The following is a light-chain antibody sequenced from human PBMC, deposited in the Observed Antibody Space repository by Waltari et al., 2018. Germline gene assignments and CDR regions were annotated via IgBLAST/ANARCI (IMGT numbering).Light chain of an antibody. CDR1: NFNIGSNY. CDR2: RDN. CDR3: AAWDDRLSGQL. J-gene: IGLJ2*01. V-gene: IGLV1-47*01. Sequence: QSVVTQPPSASGTPGQRVTISCSGSNFNIGSNYVYWYQQLPGKAPKLLIYRDNQRPSGVPDRFSASKSGTTASLAISGLRSEDEAGYYCAAWDDRLSGQLFGGGTNLAVL.